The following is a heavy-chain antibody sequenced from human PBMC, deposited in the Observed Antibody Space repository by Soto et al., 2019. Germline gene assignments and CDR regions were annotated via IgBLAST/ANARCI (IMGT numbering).Heavy chain of an antibody. V-gene: IGHV4-39*01. J-gene: IGHJ4*02. CDR3: ARHGYFDWLHDFDY. D-gene: IGHD3-9*01. CDR1: GGSISSSSYY. CDR2: IYYSGST. Sequence: SETLSLTCTVSGGSISSSSYYWGWIRQPPGKGLEWIGSIYYSGSTYYNPSLKSRVTISVDTSKNQFSLKLSSVTAADTAVYYCARHGYFDWLHDFDYWGQGTLVTVSS.